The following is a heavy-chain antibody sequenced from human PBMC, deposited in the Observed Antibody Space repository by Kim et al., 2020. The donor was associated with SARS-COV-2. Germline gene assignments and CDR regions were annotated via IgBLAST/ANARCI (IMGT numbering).Heavy chain of an antibody. Sequence: ASVKVSCKASGYTFTGYYMHWVRQAPGQGLEWMGRINPNSGGTNYAQKFQGRVTMTRDTSISTAYMELSRLRSDDTAVYYCASDRGVPGDDFWSGYYTQGGYYYYGMDVWGQGTTVTVSS. CDR1: GYTFTGYY. V-gene: IGHV1-2*06. J-gene: IGHJ6*02. CDR2: INPNSGGT. D-gene: IGHD3-3*01. CDR3: ASDRGVPGDDFWSGYYTQGGYYYYGMDV.